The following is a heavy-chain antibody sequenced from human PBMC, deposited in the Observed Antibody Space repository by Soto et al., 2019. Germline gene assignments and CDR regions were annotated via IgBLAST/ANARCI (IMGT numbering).Heavy chain of an antibody. Sequence: SVKVSCKASGGTFNNYPITWVRQAPGQGLEWMGGSIPIFGTANYAQKFQGRVTISVDESTSTAYMELSSLRSEDTAVYYCARAGYCGGDCYPRFDPWGQGTLVTVSS. CDR3: ARAGYCGGDCYPRFDP. CDR1: GGTFNNYP. V-gene: IGHV1-69*13. D-gene: IGHD2-21*02. CDR2: SIPIFGTA. J-gene: IGHJ5*02.